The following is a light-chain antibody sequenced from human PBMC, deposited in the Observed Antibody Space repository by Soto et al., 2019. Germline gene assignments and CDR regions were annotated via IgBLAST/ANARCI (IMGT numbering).Light chain of an antibody. V-gene: IGKV1-5*03. Sequence: DIQMTQSPSSLSASVGDRVTITCRASQGISTYLNCYQQKPGKAPKLLIYKASTLKSGVPSRFSGSGSGTEFTLTIRSLQPDDFATYYCQHYNSYSEAFGQGTKVDIK. CDR2: KAS. CDR1: QGISTY. CDR3: QHYNSYSEA. J-gene: IGKJ1*01.